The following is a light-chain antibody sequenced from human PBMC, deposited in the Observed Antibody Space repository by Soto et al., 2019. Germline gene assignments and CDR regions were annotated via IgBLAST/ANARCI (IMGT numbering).Light chain of an antibody. V-gene: IGKV3-20*01. CDR1: QSVSSNY. Sequence: EIVLTQSPGTLSLSPVERATLSCRASQSVSSNYLAWYQQIPGQAPRLLIYGVSSRAAGIPDRFSGSGSGTDFTLTINRLEPEDFAVYYCQQYHNTPITFGQGTRLEIK. J-gene: IGKJ5*01. CDR3: QQYHNTPIT. CDR2: GVS.